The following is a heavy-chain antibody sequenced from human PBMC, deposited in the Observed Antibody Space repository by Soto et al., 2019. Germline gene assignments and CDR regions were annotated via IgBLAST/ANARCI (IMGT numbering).Heavy chain of an antibody. V-gene: IGHV3-33*01. J-gene: IGHJ3*02. CDR3: ARQVVVVVASSADAFDI. CDR1: GFTFSSYG. CDR2: IWSDGSNK. Sequence: GGSLRLSCAASGFTFSSYGMHWVHQAPGKGLEWVAVIWSDGSNKYYADSVKGRFTISRDNSKNTLYLQMNSLRAEDTAVYYCARQVVVVVASSADAFDIWGQGTMVTVSS. D-gene: IGHD2-15*01.